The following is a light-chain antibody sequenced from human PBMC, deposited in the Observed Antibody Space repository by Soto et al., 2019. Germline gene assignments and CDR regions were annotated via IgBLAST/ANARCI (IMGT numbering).Light chain of an antibody. Sequence: EVVLTKAPFTLSLSPGERATLSSMASQSFRGLLAWYQQKPGQAPRLLIYDAYNRATGIPPRFSGSGSGTDFTLTISSLEPEDSAVYYCQQRHMWPITFGQGTLLEIK. CDR2: DAY. CDR1: QSFRGL. J-gene: IGKJ5*01. V-gene: IGKV3-11*01. CDR3: QQRHMWPIT.